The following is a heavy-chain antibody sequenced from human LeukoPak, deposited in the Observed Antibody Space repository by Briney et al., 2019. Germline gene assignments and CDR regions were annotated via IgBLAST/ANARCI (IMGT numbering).Heavy chain of an antibody. D-gene: IGHD3-22*01. CDR2: LYHSGST. CDR3: ARRGPRDSSGPNYFDY. V-gene: IGHV4-38-2*02. Sequence: PSETLSLTCSVSGYSISSGYYWGWIRQPPGKGLEWIGSLYHSGSTYYNPSLKSRVTISVDTSKKQFSIKLTSVTAADTAVYYCARRGPRDSSGPNYFDYWGQGTLVTVSS. J-gene: IGHJ4*02. CDR1: GYSISSGYY.